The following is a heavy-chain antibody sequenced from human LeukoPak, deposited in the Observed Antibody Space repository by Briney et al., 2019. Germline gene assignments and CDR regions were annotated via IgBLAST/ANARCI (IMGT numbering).Heavy chain of an antibody. Sequence: GRSLRLSCAASGFTFSSYGMHWVRQAPGKGLEWVAVISYDGSNKYYADSVKGRFTISRDNSKNTLYLQMNSLRAEDTAVYYCARGRGYCSSTSCAQDYWGQGTLVTVSS. CDR1: GFTFSSYG. D-gene: IGHD2-2*01. CDR3: ARGRGYCSSTSCAQDY. J-gene: IGHJ4*02. CDR2: ISYDGSNK. V-gene: IGHV3-30*19.